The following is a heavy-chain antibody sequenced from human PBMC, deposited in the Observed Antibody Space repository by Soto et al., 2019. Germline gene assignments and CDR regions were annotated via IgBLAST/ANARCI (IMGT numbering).Heavy chain of an antibody. Sequence: QVQLQESGPGLVKPSQTLSLTCTVSGGSISRGGYYWSWIRQHPGPGLEWIGYIYYSGSTYYNPSLNIRVTLSVEMSKNQFSLKLSSVTAADTAVYYCARDYYDFWSGYRNHYFDYWGQGTLVTVSS. CDR2: IYYSGST. D-gene: IGHD3-3*01. V-gene: IGHV4-31*03. J-gene: IGHJ4*02. CDR3: ARDYYDFWSGYRNHYFDY. CDR1: GGSISRGGYY.